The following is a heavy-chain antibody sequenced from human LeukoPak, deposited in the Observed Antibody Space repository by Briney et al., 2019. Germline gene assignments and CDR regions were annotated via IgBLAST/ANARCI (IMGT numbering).Heavy chain of an antibody. V-gene: IGHV3-21*01. CDR2: ISSSSSYI. CDR1: GFTFSSYS. D-gene: IGHD6-13*01. CDR3: VRAEGGQQLPYFDY. J-gene: IGHJ4*02. Sequence: KTGGSLRLSCAASGFTFSSYSMNWVRQAPGKGLEWVSSISSSSSYIYYADSVKGRFTISRDNAKNTLYLQMNSLRAEDTAVYYCVRAEGGQQLPYFDYWGQGTLVTVSS.